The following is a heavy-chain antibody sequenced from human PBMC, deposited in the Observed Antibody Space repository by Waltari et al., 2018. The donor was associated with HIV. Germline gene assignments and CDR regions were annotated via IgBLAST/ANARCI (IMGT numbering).Heavy chain of an antibody. CDR1: GFPVSQCS. Sequence: EVHLVESGGGLVKQGGSLKVSGEAAGFPVSQCSMTWVRQAPGKGLQWVSSITGRGSYVYYTGSVKGRFVVSRDNAKNSLFLLMNALRSEDTAVYFCARDMTSGTTGDFDTWGQGTLVTVSS. J-gene: IGHJ1*01. D-gene: IGHD4-17*01. CDR3: ARDMTSGTTGDFDT. CDR2: ITGRGSYV. V-gene: IGHV3-21*06.